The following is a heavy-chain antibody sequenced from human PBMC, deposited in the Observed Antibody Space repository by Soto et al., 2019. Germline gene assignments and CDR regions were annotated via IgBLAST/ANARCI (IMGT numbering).Heavy chain of an antibody. J-gene: IGHJ4*02. D-gene: IGHD4-17*01. V-gene: IGHV1-18*01. CDR3: ARASNRASYGDYDY. CDR2: ISAYNGNT. CDR1: GYTFTSYG. Sequence: ASVKVSCKASGYTFTSYGISWVRQAPGQGLEWMGWISAYNGNTNYAQKLQGRVTMTTDTSTSTAYMELRSLRSDDTAVYYCARASNRASYGDYDYWGQGTLVTVSS.